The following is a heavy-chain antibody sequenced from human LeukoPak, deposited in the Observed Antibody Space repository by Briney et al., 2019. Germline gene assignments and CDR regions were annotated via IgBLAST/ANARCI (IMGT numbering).Heavy chain of an antibody. CDR3: ARAPIDSSGFDY. CDR1: GFELMHYG. V-gene: IGHV1-18*01. J-gene: IGHJ4*02. D-gene: IGHD3-22*01. Sequence: ASVKVSCKASGFELMHYGISWLRQAPGQGLEWMGWISFHNGNTLYAQNFQGRLTLTTDTSTSTAYMELRSLRSDDTALYYCARAPIDSSGFDYWGQGTLVTVSS. CDR2: ISFHNGNT.